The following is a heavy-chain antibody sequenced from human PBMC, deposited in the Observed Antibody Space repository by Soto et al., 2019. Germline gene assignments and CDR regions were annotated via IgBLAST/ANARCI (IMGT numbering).Heavy chain of an antibody. J-gene: IGHJ6*02. CDR3: AKDLSTSGFHYGMDV. Sequence: QVQLVQSGAEMKKPGSSVKVSCKASGGSIRNYAVSWVRQAPGQGLEWMVGITPVSGSAQYAQKFQDRVTITADGSTGTVYMELSSLRSEDTAVYYCAKDLSTSGFHYGMDVWGQGTTVTVSS. V-gene: IGHV1-69*01. CDR1: GGSIRNYA. CDR2: ITPVSGSA.